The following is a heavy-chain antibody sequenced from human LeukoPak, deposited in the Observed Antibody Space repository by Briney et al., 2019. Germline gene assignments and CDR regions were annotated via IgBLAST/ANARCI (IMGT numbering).Heavy chain of an antibody. CDR2: IWHDGSHK. D-gene: IGHD3-10*01. CDR3: AREIFGSGSYPDL. J-gene: IGHJ4*02. V-gene: IGHV3-33*01. Sequence: GGSLRLSCAASGFAFNTYAMHWVRQAPGQGLEWVALIWHDGSHKFYSNSVRGQFTISRDNSKNTVSLQMNNLRPEDTAVYYCAREIFGSGSYPDLWGQGTLVTVSA. CDR1: GFAFNTYA.